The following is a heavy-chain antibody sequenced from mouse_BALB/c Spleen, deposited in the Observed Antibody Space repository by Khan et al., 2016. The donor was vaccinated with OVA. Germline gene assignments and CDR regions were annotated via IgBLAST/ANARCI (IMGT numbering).Heavy chain of an antibody. D-gene: IGHD2-13*01. V-gene: IGHV9-3-1*01. CDR2: INTYTGEP. Sequence: QIQLVQSGPELKKPGETVKISCKASGYTFTNYGMNWVKQAPGKGLKWMGWINTYTGEPTYGDDLKGRFAFSLETSASTAYLQINNLKNEDTATYFCARGDNYWYFDFWGAGTTVTVSS. CDR3: ARGDNYWYFDF. CDR1: GYTFTNYG. J-gene: IGHJ1*01.